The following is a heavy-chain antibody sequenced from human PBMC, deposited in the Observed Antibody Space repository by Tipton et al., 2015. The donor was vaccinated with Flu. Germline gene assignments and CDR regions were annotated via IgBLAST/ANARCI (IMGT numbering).Heavy chain of an antibody. CDR2: IYYSGST. CDR3: ARDWATVIPGPFDY. V-gene: IGHV4-39*07. Sequence: TLSLTCTVSGGSISSSSYYWGWIRQPPGKGLEWIGSIYYSGSTYYNPSLKSRVTISVDTFKNQFSLKLSSVTAADTAVYYCARDWATVIPGPFDYWGQGTLVTVSS. D-gene: IGHD4-17*01. J-gene: IGHJ4*02. CDR1: GGSISSSSYY.